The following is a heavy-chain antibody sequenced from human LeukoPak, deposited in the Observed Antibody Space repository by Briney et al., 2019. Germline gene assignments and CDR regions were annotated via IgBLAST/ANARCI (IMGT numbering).Heavy chain of an antibody. D-gene: IGHD5-24*01. J-gene: IGHJ3*02. CDR1: GFTVSTNY. Sequence: GGSLTLSCAASGFTVSTNYMTWVRQAPRKGVEWVSVLYTGGRTHYADSVKGRFTISSHNSKNTLYLQMNSLRAEDTTVYYCASPTRGGAFDIWGQGTMVTVSS. CDR2: LYTGGRT. CDR3: ASPTRGGAFDI. V-gene: IGHV3-53*04.